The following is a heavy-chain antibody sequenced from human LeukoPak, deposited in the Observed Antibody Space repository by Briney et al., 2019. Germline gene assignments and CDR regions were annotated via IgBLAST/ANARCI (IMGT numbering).Heavy chain of an antibody. Sequence: SETLSLTCTVSGGSISSYYWSWIRQPPGKGLEWIGYIYYSGSTNYNPSLKSRVTISVDTSKNQFSLKLSSVTAADTAVYYCARGNYDSSGYYLRRVSSFDYWGQGTLVTVSS. CDR2: IYYSGST. D-gene: IGHD3-22*01. J-gene: IGHJ4*02. V-gene: IGHV4-59*01. CDR3: ARGNYDSSGYYLRRVSSFDY. CDR1: GGSISSYY.